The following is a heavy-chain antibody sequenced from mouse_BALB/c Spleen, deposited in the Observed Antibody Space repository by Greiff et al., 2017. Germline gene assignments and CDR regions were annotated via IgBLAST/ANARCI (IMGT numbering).Heavy chain of an antibody. D-gene: IGHD2-3*01. V-gene: IGHV5-6-5*01. CDR3: ARLDGGYAMDY. CDR2: ISSGGST. CDR1: GFTFSSYA. J-gene: IGHJ4*01. Sequence: EVMLVESGGGLVKPGGSLKLSCAASGFTFSSYAMSWVRQTPEKRLEWVASISSGGSTYYPDSVKGRFTISRDNARNILYLQMSSLRSEDTAMYYCARLDGGYAMDYWGQGTSVTVSS.